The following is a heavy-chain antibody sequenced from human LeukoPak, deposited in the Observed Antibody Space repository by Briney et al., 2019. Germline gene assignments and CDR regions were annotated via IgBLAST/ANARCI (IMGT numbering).Heavy chain of an antibody. V-gene: IGHV3-23*01. J-gene: IGHJ4*02. CDR2: IIYDGRHT. CDR3: AKDGLSYDGSTHVYYFQS. D-gene: IGHD3-22*01. Sequence: GGSLRLSCTASGFTFRMYAMSWVRQAPGKGLQSVASIIYDGRHTYYAASVKGRFTISRDNSQNTLYLQMNSLRAEDTALYYCAKDGLSYDGSTHVYYFQSLGQGTLVTVSS. CDR1: GFTFRMYA.